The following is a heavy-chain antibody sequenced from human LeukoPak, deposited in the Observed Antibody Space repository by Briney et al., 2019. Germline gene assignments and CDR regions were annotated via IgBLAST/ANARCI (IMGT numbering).Heavy chain of an antibody. Sequence: GSLRLSCAASGFTFSSYTMNWVRQAPGKGLEWVSSISSSSSYIYYADSVKGRFTISRDNAKNSLYLQMNSLRAEDTAVYYCARDDGDYPDYWGQGTLVTVSS. J-gene: IGHJ4*02. V-gene: IGHV3-21*01. CDR2: ISSSSSYI. CDR1: GFTFSSYT. D-gene: IGHD4-17*01. CDR3: ARDDGDYPDY.